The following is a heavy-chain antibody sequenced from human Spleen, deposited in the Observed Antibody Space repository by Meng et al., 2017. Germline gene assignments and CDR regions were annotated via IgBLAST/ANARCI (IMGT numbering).Heavy chain of an antibody. Sequence: SETLSLTCTVSGYSISSGHYWGWIRQSPGKGLEWIGNIYHSGSTYYNPSLQSRVTISVDTSKKQFSLKLTSVTAADTAVYYCAREPNSGSHYPSSHILFRRAFDIWGQGTMVTVSS. J-gene: IGHJ3*02. CDR2: IYHSGST. V-gene: IGHV4-38-2*02. D-gene: IGHD1-26*01. CDR3: AREPNSGSHYPSSHILFRRAFDI. CDR1: GYSISSGHY.